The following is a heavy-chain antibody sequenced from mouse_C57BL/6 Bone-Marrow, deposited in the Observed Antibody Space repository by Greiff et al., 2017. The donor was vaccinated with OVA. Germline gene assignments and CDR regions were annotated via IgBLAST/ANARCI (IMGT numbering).Heavy chain of an antibody. CDR2: IYPGGGYT. J-gene: IGHJ1*03. Sequence: LVESGAELVRPGTSVKMSCKASGYTFTNYWIGWAKQRPGHGLEWIGDIYPGGGYTNYNEKFKGKATLTADKSSSTAYMQFSSLTSEDSAIYYCARWYNWYFDVWGTGTTVTVSS. D-gene: IGHD2-1*01. CDR1: GYTFTNYW. V-gene: IGHV1-63*01. CDR3: ARWYNWYFDV.